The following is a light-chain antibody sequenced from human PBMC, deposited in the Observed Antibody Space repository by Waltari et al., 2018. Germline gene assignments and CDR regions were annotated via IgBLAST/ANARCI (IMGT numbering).Light chain of an antibody. CDR3: QVWDRSSDYV. Sequence: SYVLTQPPSVSVAPGQSATVTCGGDNIGSKSVHWYQQKPGQAPVLVVSDVSDRPSGIPERFSGSNAGNTATLTISRVEAGDEADYYCQVWDRSSDYVFGSGTKVTVL. J-gene: IGLJ1*01. V-gene: IGLV3-21*02. CDR1: NIGSKS. CDR2: DVS.